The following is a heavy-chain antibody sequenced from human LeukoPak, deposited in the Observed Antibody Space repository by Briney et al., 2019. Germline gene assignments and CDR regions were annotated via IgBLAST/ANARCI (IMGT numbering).Heavy chain of an antibody. CDR3: AKDADTATIIYWYFDL. CDR1: GFTLSSFG. CDR2: ISDDESNR. D-gene: IGHD5-18*01. J-gene: IGHJ2*01. V-gene: IGHV3-30*18. Sequence: PRRSLRLSCTASGFTLSSFGMHWVRQAPGKGLEWAAVISDDESNRYYADSVKGRFTISRDNSKNTLYLQMNSLRAEDTAVYYCAKDADTATIIYWYFDLWGRGTLVTVSS.